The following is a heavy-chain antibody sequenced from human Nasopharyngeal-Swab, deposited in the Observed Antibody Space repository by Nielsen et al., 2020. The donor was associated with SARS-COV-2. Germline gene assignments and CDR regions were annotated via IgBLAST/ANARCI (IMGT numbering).Heavy chain of an antibody. CDR3: AEPRLAARYDPYGI. J-gene: IGHJ3*02. Sequence: GESLKISCAASGFTFSRYWMHWVRQAPGNGLVWVSRVNGDGSGTGHADSVKGRFAISRDNAKNILFLQMDSLRAEDTAIYYCAEPRLAARYDPYGIWGQGTMVTVSS. CDR2: VNGDGSGT. V-gene: IGHV3-74*01. CDR1: GFTFSRYW. D-gene: IGHD1-14*01.